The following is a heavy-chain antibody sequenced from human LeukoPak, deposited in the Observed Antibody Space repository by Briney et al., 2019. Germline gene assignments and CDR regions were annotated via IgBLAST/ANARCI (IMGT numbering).Heavy chain of an antibody. V-gene: IGHV3-74*01. J-gene: IGHJ4*02. CDR2: INSDGSST. Sequence: PGGSLTLSCAASRFTFRSCRMLWLRQAPGKGLVWVARINSDGSSTSYADSVKGRFTISRDNAKNTLYLQMSSLRAEDTAVYYCARVTSVTGTIFDSWGQGTLVTVSS. D-gene: IGHD1-7*01. CDR1: RFTFRSCR. CDR3: ARVTSVTGTIFDS.